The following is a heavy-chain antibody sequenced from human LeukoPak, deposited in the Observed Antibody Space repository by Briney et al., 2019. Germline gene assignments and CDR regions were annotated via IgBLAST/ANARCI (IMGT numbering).Heavy chain of an antibody. V-gene: IGHV3-11*01. D-gene: IGHD2-15*01. J-gene: IGHJ4*02. CDR2: ISSHGSPI. CDR1: GFSFSDYY. Sequence: GGSLRHSCAASGFSFSDYYMIWIRQAPGRGLEYVSYISSHGSPIHYADSVKGRFTISRDNANNSLFLQMNSLRVEDTAVYYCARTGQYCSGGTCYSGQFDFWGQGTLVTVSS. CDR3: ARTGQYCSGGTCYSGQFDF.